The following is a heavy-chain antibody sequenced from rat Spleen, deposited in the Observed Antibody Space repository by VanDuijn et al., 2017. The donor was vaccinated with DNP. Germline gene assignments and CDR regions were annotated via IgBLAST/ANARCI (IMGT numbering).Heavy chain of an antibody. CDR3: VRWNSGHFDY. CDR1: GFTFSDYY. CDR2: ISYEGGHT. J-gene: IGHJ2*01. Sequence: EVQLVESGGGLVQPGRSLKLSCSASGFTFSDYYLAWVRQTPTKGLEWVASISYEGGHTYYTDSVKGRFAISRDNAKSTLYLQMNSLRSEDMATYYCVRWNSGHFDYWGQGVMVTVSS. V-gene: IGHV5-22*01. D-gene: IGHD4-3*01.